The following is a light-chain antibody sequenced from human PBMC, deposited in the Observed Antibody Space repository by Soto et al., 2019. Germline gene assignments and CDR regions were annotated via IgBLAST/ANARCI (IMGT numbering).Light chain of an antibody. V-gene: IGLV2-14*01. J-gene: IGLJ1*01. Sequence: QSVLTQPASVSGSPGQSITISCTGTSSDVGGYNYVSWYQQHPGKAHKLMIYDVSNRPSGVSNRFSGSKSGNTASLTISGLQAEDEADYYCSSYTSSIPYVFGTGTKLTVL. CDR3: SSYTSSIPYV. CDR2: DVS. CDR1: SSDVGGYNY.